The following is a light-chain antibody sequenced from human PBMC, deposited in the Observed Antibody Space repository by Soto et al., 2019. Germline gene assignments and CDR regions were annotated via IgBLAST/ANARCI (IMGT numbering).Light chain of an antibody. CDR3: QQYDRSPHT. J-gene: IGKJ2*01. V-gene: IGKV3-20*01. CDR2: GVS. CDR1: QSVSSS. Sequence: EIVLTQSPGILSLSPGERGTLSCRASQSVSSSLAWYLQKPGQAPRLLIYGVSIRATGTPDRFSGSGSGTDFTLTINRLEPEDLAVYYCQQYDRSPHTFGQGTKLEIK.